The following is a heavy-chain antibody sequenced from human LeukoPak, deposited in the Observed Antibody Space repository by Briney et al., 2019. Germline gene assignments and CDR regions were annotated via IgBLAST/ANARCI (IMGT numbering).Heavy chain of an antibody. Sequence: SETLSLTCAVSGGSISGSSYFWGWIRQPPGKGLEWIGSIYYSGNTYYNPSLKSRVTISVDMSKNQFSLKLSSVTAADTAVYYCARLKEGIDYWGQGTLVTVSS. CDR1: GGSISGSSYF. CDR2: IYYSGNT. CDR3: ARLKEGIDY. V-gene: IGHV4-39*01. D-gene: IGHD3-10*01. J-gene: IGHJ4*02.